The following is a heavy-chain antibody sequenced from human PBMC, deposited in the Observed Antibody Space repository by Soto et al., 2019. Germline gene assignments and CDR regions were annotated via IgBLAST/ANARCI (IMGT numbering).Heavy chain of an antibody. V-gene: IGHV3-33*01. CDR1: GFTFSAYG. Sequence: QVQLVESGGGVVQPGTSLRLSCAASGFTFSAYGLHWVRQAPGKGLDWVALIWYDGSRTHYAESVKGRFTISRDNSKNTVFLQMNSLRVEDRAVYYCAREQIGVAGFTYDYWGQGTLVTVSS. CDR3: AREQIGVAGFTYDY. CDR2: IWYDGSRT. D-gene: IGHD6-19*01. J-gene: IGHJ4*02.